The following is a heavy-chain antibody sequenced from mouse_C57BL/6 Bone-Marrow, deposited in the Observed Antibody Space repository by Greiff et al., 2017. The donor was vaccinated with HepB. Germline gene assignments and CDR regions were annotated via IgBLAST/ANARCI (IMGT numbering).Heavy chain of an antibody. V-gene: IGHV1-52*01. CDR1: GYTFTSYW. D-gene: IGHD1-1*01. CDR2: IDPSDSET. Sequence: QVQLQQPGAELVRPGSSVKLSCKASGYTFTSYWMHWVKQRPIQGLEWIGNIDPSDSETHYNQKFKDKATLTVDKSSSTAYMQLSSLTSEDSAVHYCARRDYYGSGYFDVWGTGTTVTVSS. J-gene: IGHJ1*03. CDR3: ARRDYYGSGYFDV.